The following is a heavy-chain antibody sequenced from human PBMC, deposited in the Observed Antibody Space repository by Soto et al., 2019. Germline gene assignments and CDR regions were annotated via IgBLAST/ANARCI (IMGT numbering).Heavy chain of an antibody. D-gene: IGHD5-18*01. CDR1: GGSISTGGYY. Sequence: QVQLQESGPGLVKPSQTLSLTCTVSGGSISTGGYYWSWIRQHPGKGLEWIGYGYYSGATYYNPSLKSRVTISVDTSKNKFSLKLSSVTAADAAMYYCARNGSYSLNDGLDVWGQGTTVTVSS. J-gene: IGHJ6*02. V-gene: IGHV4-31*03. CDR2: GYYSGAT. CDR3: ARNGSYSLNDGLDV.